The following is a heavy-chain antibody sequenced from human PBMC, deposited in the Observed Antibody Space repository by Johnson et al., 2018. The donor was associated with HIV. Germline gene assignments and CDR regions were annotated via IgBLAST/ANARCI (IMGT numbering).Heavy chain of an antibody. CDR3: ARSKDWRGGSGPDGFDI. CDR2: IRYDGSNK. D-gene: IGHD6-19*01. Sequence: QVQLVESGGGVVQPGRSLRLSCAASGFTLSNYGIHWVRQAPGQGLEWVAFIRYDGSNKYFADSVKGRFTISRDNSKNSLYLQMNSLRAEDTAVYYCARSKDWRGGSGPDGFDIWGQGTMVIVS. V-gene: IGHV3-30*02. CDR1: GFTLSNYG. J-gene: IGHJ3*02.